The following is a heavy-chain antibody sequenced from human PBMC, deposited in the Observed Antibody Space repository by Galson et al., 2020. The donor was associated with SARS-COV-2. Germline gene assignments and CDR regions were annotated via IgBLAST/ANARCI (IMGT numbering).Heavy chain of an antibody. Sequence: SETLSLTCTVSGGSISSGSYYWSWIRQPAGKGLEWIGRIYTSGCTNYNPSLKSRVTISVDTSKNQFSLKLSSVTAADTAVYYCAREGSGWYPGLFDYWGQGTLVTVSS. V-gene: IGHV4-61*02. CDR3: AREGSGWYPGLFDY. CDR1: GGSISSGSYY. J-gene: IGHJ4*02. D-gene: IGHD6-19*01. CDR2: IYTSGCT.